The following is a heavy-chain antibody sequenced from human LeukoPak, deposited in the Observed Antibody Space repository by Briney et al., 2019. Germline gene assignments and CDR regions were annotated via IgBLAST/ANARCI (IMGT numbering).Heavy chain of an antibody. J-gene: IGHJ6*03. CDR1: GFTFSGYW. Sequence: GGSLRLSCAASGFTFSGYWMSWVRQAPGKGLEWVANINLDGSVIHYVDSAKGRFTISRDNAKNSLYLQMNSLRAEDTAVYYCARFPFGMTTYYYYMDVWGKGTTVTVSS. CDR2: INLDGSVI. D-gene: IGHD3-16*01. V-gene: IGHV3-7*01. CDR3: ARFPFGMTTYYYYMDV.